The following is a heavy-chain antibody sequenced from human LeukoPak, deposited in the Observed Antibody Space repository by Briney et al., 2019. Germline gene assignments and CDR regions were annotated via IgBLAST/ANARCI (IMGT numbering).Heavy chain of an antibody. Sequence: SETLSLTCSVSDDSITMYYWTWIRQPPGKGLEWIGYVDHTGSTNFNPSLNGRVSISRDTTKNLFSLRLRSVTAADTAVYFCXXXRSAKGGPHFDYWGQGTLVTVSS. J-gene: IGHJ4*02. CDR3: XXXRSAKGGPHFDY. CDR1: DDSITMYY. D-gene: IGHD2-15*01. CDR2: VDHTGST. V-gene: IGHV4-59*01.